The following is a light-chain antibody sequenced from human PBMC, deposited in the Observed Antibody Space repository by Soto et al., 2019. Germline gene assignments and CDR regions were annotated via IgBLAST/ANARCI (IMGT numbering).Light chain of an antibody. CDR2: EGS. CDR1: SSDVGTYNL. V-gene: IGLV2-23*01. Sequence: QSALTQPASLSGSPGQSITISCTGTSSDVGTYNLVAWYQQHPGKAPKLMIYEGSQRPSGVSSRFSGSKSGNTASLTISGLQAEDEADYYCCSYAGSSTWVFGGGTKVTVL. CDR3: CSYAGSSTWV. J-gene: IGLJ3*02.